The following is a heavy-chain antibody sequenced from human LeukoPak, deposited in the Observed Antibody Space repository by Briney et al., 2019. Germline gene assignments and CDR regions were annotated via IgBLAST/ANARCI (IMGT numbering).Heavy chain of an antibody. V-gene: IGHV1-69*05. CDR2: IIPIFGTA. Sequence: SVNVSFKASGGTFSSYAISWGRQAPGQGLEWMGRIIPIFGTANYAQKFQRRGTNTTDESTSTAYMDLSSLRSDDTVVYYCARTVRCPLNDAFDIWDKGTMLTVSS. D-gene: IGHD4-17*01. J-gene: IGHJ3*02. CDR1: GGTFSSYA. CDR3: ARTVRCPLNDAFDI.